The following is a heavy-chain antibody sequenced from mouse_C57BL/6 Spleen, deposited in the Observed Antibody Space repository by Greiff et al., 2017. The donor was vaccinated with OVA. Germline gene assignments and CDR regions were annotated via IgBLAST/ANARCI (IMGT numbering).Heavy chain of an antibody. D-gene: IGHD1-1*01. CDR1: GFTFSDYG. CDR2: ISSGSSTI. Sequence: DVHPVESGGGLVKPGGSLKLSCAASGFTFSDYGMHWVRQAPEKGLEWVAYISSGSSTIYYADTVKGRFTISRDNAKNTLFLQMTSLRSEDTAMYYCARNYVLYFDVWGTGTTVTVSS. V-gene: IGHV5-17*01. J-gene: IGHJ1*03. CDR3: ARNYVLYFDV.